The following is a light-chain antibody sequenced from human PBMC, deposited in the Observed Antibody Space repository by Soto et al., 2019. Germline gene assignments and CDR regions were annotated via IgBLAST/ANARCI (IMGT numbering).Light chain of an antibody. Sequence: EIVLTQSPVTLSLSPGESATLSCRASQSIGSNYLAWYQQKPGQAPRLLIYDASYRAAGIPARFSGRGSGTDFTLTINSLEPEDFAVYHCQQRSIWPLTFGGGTRVE. CDR3: QQRSIWPLT. V-gene: IGKV3D-20*02. CDR1: QSIGSNY. J-gene: IGKJ4*01. CDR2: DAS.